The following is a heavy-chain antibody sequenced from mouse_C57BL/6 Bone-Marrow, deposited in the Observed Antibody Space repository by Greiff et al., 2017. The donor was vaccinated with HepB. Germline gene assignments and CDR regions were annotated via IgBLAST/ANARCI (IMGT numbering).Heavy chain of an antibody. V-gene: IGHV5-17*01. CDR2: ISSGSSTI. Sequence: EVKLVESGGGLVKPGGSLKLSCAASGFTFSDYGMHWVRQAPEKGLEWVAYISSGSSTIYYADTVKGRLTISRDNAKNTLFLQMTSLRSEDTAMYYCARLYYYGSSYGFDVWGTGTTVTVSS. J-gene: IGHJ1*03. CDR3: ARLYYYGSSYGFDV. D-gene: IGHD1-1*01. CDR1: GFTFSDYG.